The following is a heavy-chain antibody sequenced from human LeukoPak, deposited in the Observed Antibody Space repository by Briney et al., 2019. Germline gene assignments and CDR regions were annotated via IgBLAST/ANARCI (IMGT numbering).Heavy chain of an antibody. CDR3: ARERPSKCYFDY. J-gene: IGHJ4*02. V-gene: IGHV1-46*01. CDR2: INPCAGNT. CDR1: GYTFTNYY. Sequence: GASVKVSCKASGYTFTNYYVHWVRQAPGQGPEYMGIINPCAGNTNYAQKFQGRITMTRDTSTTTVYMELSNLVSEDTAVYYCARERPSKCYFDYWGQGTLVTVSS.